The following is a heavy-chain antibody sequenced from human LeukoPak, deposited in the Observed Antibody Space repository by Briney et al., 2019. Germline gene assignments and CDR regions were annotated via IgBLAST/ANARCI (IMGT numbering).Heavy chain of an antibody. Sequence: SVKVSCKASGGTLSSYTVSWVRQAPGQGLEWIGGVIPMYDTTKYAQRFQGRVTMTADKSTGTAYMELGRLRSEDTATYYCVRDYDTSGPQKTFFDFWGQGTQVTVSS. D-gene: IGHD3-22*01. CDR2: VIPMYDTT. V-gene: IGHV1-69*06. CDR1: GGTLSSYT. J-gene: IGHJ4*02. CDR3: VRDYDTSGPQKTFFDF.